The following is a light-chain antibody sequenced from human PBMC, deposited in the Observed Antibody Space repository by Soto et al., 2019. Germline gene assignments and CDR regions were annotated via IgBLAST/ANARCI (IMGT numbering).Light chain of an antibody. J-gene: IGKJ4*01. CDR3: QQLNSYHALT. V-gene: IGKV1-9*01. CDR2: AAS. CDR1: QGISSY. Sequence: DIQLTQSPSFLSASVGDRVTITCRASQGISSYLAWYQQKPGKAPKLLIYAASTLQSGVPSRFSGSGSGTEFPLTISSLQPEDFATYYCQQLNSYHALTFGGGTKVEIK.